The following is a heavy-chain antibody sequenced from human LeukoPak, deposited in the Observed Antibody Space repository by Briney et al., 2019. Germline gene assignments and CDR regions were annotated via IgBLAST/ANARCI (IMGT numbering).Heavy chain of an antibody. CDR1: GYTLTSYY. V-gene: IGHV1-46*01. Sequence: ASVKDSCKASGYTLTSYYMHWVRHAPGQGLEWMGIINPSGGSTSYAQKFQGRVTMTRDTSTSTVYMELSSLRSEDTAVYYCARGATVTTLWSWFDPWGQGTLVTVSS. J-gene: IGHJ5*02. CDR3: ARGATVTTLWSWFDP. D-gene: IGHD4-17*01. CDR2: INPSGGST.